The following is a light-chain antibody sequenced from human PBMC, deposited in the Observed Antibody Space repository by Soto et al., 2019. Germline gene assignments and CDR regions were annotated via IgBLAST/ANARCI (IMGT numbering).Light chain of an antibody. CDR1: QSVSSY. V-gene: IGKV3-11*01. J-gene: IGKJ5*01. Sequence: EVVLTQSPATLSLSPGERATLSCTASQSVSSYLAWYQQKPGQAPRLLIYDASNRATGIPARFSGSGSGTDFTLTISSREPEDVVVYYCQQRRNWPPLAFGQGTRVEIK. CDR3: QQRRNWPPLA. CDR2: DAS.